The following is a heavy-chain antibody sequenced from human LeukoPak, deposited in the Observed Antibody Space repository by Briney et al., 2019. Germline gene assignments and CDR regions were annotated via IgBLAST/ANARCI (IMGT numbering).Heavy chain of an antibody. J-gene: IGHJ6*02. Sequence: SETLSLTCAVYGGSFSGYYWSWIRQPPGKGLEWIGEINHSGSTNYNPSLKSRVTISVDTSKNQFSLKLSSVTAADTAVYYCARGLAIFGLYYYYYGMDVWGQGTTVTVSS. V-gene: IGHV4-34*01. CDR2: INHSGST. CDR3: ARGLAIFGLYYYYYGMDV. CDR1: GGSFSGYY. D-gene: IGHD3/OR15-3a*01.